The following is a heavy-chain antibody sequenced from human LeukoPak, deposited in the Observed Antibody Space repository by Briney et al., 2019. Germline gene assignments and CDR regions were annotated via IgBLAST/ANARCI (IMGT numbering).Heavy chain of an antibody. J-gene: IGHJ4*02. CDR1: GFIFTDYW. CDR3: VKSRRVGANQRGLFDY. CDR2: TNKDGSEK. D-gene: IGHD1-26*01. V-gene: IGHV3-7*03. Sequence: GGSLRLSCEASGFIFTDYWMTWARQAPGKGLEWVANTNKDGSEKWYVDSVEGRFTISRDNSKNTVYLQMNSLRADDTAVYYCVKSRRVGANQRGLFDYWGQGTLVTVSP.